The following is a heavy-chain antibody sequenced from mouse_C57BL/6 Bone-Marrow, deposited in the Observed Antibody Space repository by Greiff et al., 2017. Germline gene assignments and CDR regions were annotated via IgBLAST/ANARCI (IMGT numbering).Heavy chain of an antibody. CDR2: IDPSDSYT. D-gene: IGHD2-5*01. V-gene: IGHV1-69*01. CDR1: GYTFTSYW. CDR3: ARSYYSNYGFAY. Sequence: QVQLQQPGAELVMPGASVKLSCKASGYTFTSYWMHWVKPRPGQGLEWIGEIDPSDSYTNYTQKFKGKSTLTVDKSSSTAYMQLSSLTSEDSAVYYCARSYYSNYGFAYWGQGTLVTVSA. J-gene: IGHJ3*01.